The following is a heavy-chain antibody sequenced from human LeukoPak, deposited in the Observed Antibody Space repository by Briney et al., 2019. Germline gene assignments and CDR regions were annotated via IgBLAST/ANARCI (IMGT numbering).Heavy chain of an antibody. CDR1: GFTLDDYA. J-gene: IGHJ3*02. CDR2: ISWNSGSI. CDR3: AKDIGSSGYPFDAFDI. Sequence: PGGSLRLSCAASGFTLDDYAMHWVRQAPGKGLEWVSGISWNSGSIGYADSVKGRFTISRDNAKNSLYLQMNSLRAEDTALYYCAKDIGSSGYPFDAFDIWGQGTMVTVSS. D-gene: IGHD3-22*01. V-gene: IGHV3-9*01.